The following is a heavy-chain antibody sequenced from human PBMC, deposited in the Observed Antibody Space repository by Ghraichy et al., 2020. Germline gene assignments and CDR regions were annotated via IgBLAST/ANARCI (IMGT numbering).Heavy chain of an antibody. CDR1: GFTFSSYA. CDR3: AKMEGWEAAGYFDY. V-gene: IGHV3-23*01. Sequence: LSLTCAASGFTFSSYAMRWVRQAPGKGLEWVSAISGSGGSTYYADSVKGRFTISRDNSKNTLYLQMNSLRAEDTAVYYCAKMEGWEAAGYFDYWGQGTLVTFSS. D-gene: IGHD6-13*01. J-gene: IGHJ4*02. CDR2: ISGSGGST.